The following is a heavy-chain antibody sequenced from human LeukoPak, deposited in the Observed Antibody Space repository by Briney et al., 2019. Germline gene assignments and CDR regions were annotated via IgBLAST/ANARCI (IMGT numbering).Heavy chain of an antibody. CDR3: AKRLAHTGFDY. Sequence: GGSLRLSCAASGFTFSSLAMSWVRQAPGKGLEWVSTISGSGGGTYYADSVKGRFTISRDNSKNTLYLQMNGLRAEDTAVYYCAKRLAHTGFDYWGQGTLVTVSS. V-gene: IGHV3-23*01. CDR2: ISGSGGGT. CDR1: GFTFSSLA. J-gene: IGHJ4*02. D-gene: IGHD2-21*01.